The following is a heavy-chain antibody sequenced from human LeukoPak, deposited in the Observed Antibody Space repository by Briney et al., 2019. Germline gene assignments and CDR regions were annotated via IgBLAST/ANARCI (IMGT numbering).Heavy chain of an antibody. CDR2: ISGSGGST. CDR3: GKLGDFLEYPGGGDYFDY. CDR1: GFTFSSYA. D-gene: IGHD6-6*01. J-gene: IGHJ4*02. V-gene: IGHV3-23*01. Sequence: GGSLRLSCAASGFTFSSYAMSWVRQAPGKGLEWVSAISGSGGSTYYADSVKGRFTISRDNSKNTLYLQMNSLRAEDTAVYYCGKLGDFLEYPGGGDYFDYWGQGTLVTVSS.